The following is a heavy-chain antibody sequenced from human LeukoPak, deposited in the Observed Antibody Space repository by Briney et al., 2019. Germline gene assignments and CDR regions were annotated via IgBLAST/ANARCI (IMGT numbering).Heavy chain of an antibody. Sequence: SVKVSCKASGGTFSSYAISWVRQAPGQGLEWTGGIVPIFGTANYAQKFQGRVTITADESTSTAYMELSSLRSEDTAVYYCARGTITIFGVAVNWFDPWGQGTLVTVSS. CDR2: IVPIFGTA. V-gene: IGHV1-69*01. J-gene: IGHJ5*02. CDR1: GGTFSSYA. D-gene: IGHD3-3*01. CDR3: ARGTITIFGVAVNWFDP.